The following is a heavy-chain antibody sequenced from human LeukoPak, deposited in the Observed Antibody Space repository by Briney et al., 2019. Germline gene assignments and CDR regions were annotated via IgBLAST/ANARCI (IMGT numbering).Heavy chain of an antibody. Sequence: GGSLRLSCAASGFTFSSYSMNWVRQAPGKGLEWVSSISSSSSYIYYADSVKGRFTLSRDNSKNTLYLQMNSLRAEDTAVYYCAKDGHSSSFDYWGQGTLVTVSS. CDR3: AKDGHSSSFDY. CDR1: GFTFSSYS. CDR2: ISSSSSYI. V-gene: IGHV3-21*04. D-gene: IGHD4-4*01. J-gene: IGHJ4*02.